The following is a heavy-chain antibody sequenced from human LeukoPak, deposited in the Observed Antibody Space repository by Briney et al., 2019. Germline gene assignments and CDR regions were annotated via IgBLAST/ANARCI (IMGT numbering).Heavy chain of an antibody. Sequence: GGSLRLSCAASGFTFSIYAMHWVRQAPGKGLEWVAVIWYDGSNEYYADSVKGRFTISRDNSKNTLYLQMNSLRAEDTAVYYCAKDSGSYSNYETNWGQGTLVTVSS. CDR3: AKDSGSYSNYETN. V-gene: IGHV3-33*06. J-gene: IGHJ4*02. CDR1: GFTFSIYA. CDR2: IWYDGSNE. D-gene: IGHD4-11*01.